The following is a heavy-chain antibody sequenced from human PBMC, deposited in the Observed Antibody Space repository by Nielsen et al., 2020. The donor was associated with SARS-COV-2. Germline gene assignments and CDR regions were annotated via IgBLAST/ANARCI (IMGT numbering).Heavy chain of an antibody. Sequence: GESLKISCSASGFTFSIYAMNWVRQAPGKGLEYVSAVSSDGDTTYYADSVRGRFTISRDNSRNTLYLQMSSLRTEDTAVYYCARDSQWLVTGYYYYGMDVWGQGTTVTVSS. J-gene: IGHJ6*02. D-gene: IGHD6-19*01. CDR1: GFTFSIYA. CDR3: ARDSQWLVTGYYYYGMDV. V-gene: IGHV3-64D*06. CDR2: VSSDGDTT.